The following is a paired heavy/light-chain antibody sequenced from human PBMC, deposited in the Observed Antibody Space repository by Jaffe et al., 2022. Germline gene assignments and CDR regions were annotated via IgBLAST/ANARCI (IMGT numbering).Heavy chain of an antibody. D-gene: IGHD3-3*01. V-gene: IGHV4-30-2*01. CDR3: ARGTYDFWSGYYLPPPLGLFDP. J-gene: IGHJ5*02. CDR1: GGSISSGGYS. CDR2: IYHSGST. Sequence: QLQLQESGSGLVKPSQTLSLTCAVSGGSISSGGYSWSWIRQPPGKGLEWIGYIYHSGSTYYNPSLKSRVTISVDRSKNQFSLKLSSVTAADTAVYYCARGTYDFWSGYYLPPPLGLFDPWGQGTLVTVSS.
Light chain of an antibody. CDR3: MQSIQLPYT. V-gene: IGKV2D-29*02. J-gene: IGKJ2*01. CDR1: QSLLHSDGKTY. CDR2: EVS. Sequence: DIVMTQTPLSLSVTPGQPASISCKSSQSLLHSDGKTYLYWYLQKPGQSPQLLIYEVSNRFSGVPDRFSGSGSGTDFTLKISRVEAEDVGVYYCMQSIQLPYTFGQGTKLEIK.